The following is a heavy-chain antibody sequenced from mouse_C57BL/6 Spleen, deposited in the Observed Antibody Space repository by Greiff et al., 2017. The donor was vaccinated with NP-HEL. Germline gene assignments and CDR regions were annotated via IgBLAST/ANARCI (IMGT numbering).Heavy chain of an antibody. D-gene: IGHD2-1*01. CDR1: GYTFTSYW. Sequence: QVQLQQPGAELVMPGASVKLSCKASGYTFTSYWMHWVKQRPGQGLEWIGEIDPSDSYTNYNQKFKGKSTLTVDKSSSTAYMQLSSLTSEDSAVYYCARRGGNYGFFCAMDYWGQGTSVTVSS. V-gene: IGHV1-69*01. J-gene: IGHJ4*01. CDR3: ARRGGNYGFFCAMDY. CDR2: IDPSDSYT.